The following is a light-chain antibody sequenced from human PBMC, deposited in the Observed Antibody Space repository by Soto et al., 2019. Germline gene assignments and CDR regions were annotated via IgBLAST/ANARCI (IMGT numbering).Light chain of an antibody. CDR1: RSLSGAY. CDR2: HAA. CDR3: QQQNNCPSTWT. Sequence: TVLMQSPGTLSLSPGERATLSCRASRSLSGAYLAWYQQKPGQAPSLLFYHAARRANGSPARVSGSGCGTDFTLTISSIEPEDYAVYYCQQQNNCPSTWTFGQGTKVDIK. J-gene: IGKJ1*01. V-gene: IGKV3D-20*02.